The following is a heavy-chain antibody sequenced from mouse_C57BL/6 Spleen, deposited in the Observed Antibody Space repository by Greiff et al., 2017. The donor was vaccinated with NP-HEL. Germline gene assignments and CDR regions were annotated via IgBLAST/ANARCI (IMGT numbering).Heavy chain of an antibody. Sequence: QVQLQQSGAELARPGASVKMSCKASGYTFTSYTMHWVKQRPGQGLEWIGYINPSSGYTKYNQKFKDKATLTADKSSSTSYMQLSSLTSEDSAVYYCSRYYYGSSYGAMDYWGQGTSVTVSS. CDR2: INPSSGYT. V-gene: IGHV1-4*01. CDR1: GYTFTSYT. J-gene: IGHJ4*01. CDR3: SRYYYGSSYGAMDY. D-gene: IGHD1-1*01.